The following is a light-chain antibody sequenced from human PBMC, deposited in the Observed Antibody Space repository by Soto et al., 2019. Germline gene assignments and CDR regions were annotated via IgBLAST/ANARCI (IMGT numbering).Light chain of an antibody. Sequence: QSVLTQPRSVSGSPGQSITIPCTGTRSDVGTYNYVSWYQQHPGKAPKLMIYDVTMRPSGVPDRFSGSKSGNTASLTISGLQAEDEADYYCCSYAGSLEVVFGGGTKLTVL. CDR1: RSDVGTYNY. CDR2: DVT. V-gene: IGLV2-11*01. J-gene: IGLJ2*01. CDR3: CSYAGSLEVV.